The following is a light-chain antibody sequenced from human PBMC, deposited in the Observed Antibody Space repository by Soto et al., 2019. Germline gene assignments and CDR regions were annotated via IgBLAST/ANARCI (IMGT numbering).Light chain of an antibody. CDR1: ESVSIS. CDR3: QQYHVWPKWT. CDR2: GAS. J-gene: IGKJ1*01. Sequence: EIVMTQSPATLSVSPGEGATLSCRASESVSISLAWYQHKPGQPPRLLIHGASTRASGIPPRFSGSGSGTEFTLTISRLQSEDSAVYFCQQYHVWPKWTFGPGTKVEI. V-gene: IGKV3D-15*01.